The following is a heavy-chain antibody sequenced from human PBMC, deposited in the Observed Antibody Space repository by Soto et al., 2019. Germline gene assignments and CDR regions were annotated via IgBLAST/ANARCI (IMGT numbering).Heavy chain of an antibody. CDR3: ARGATYGDDSGYYYYGMDV. Sequence: SETLSLTCAVYGGSFSGYYCCWIRLPPEKGQEWKGEINHSGSTTYTPSLKSRVTISVDTSKNQFPLKLSSVTAADTAVYYCARGATYGDDSGYYYYGMDVWGQGTTVTVSS. J-gene: IGHJ6*02. V-gene: IGHV4-34*01. D-gene: IGHD4-17*01. CDR1: GGSFSGYY. CDR2: INHSGST.